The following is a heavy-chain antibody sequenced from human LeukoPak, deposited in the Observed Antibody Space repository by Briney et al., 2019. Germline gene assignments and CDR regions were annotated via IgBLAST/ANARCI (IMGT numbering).Heavy chain of an antibody. D-gene: IGHD3-3*01. CDR1: GGSISSSSYY. CDR3: ARGGMDYDFWSGRSYNWFDP. CDR2: IYYSGST. Sequence: SETLSLTCTVSGGSISSSSYYWGWIRQPPGKGLEWIGSIYYSGSTYYNPSLKSRVTISVDTSKNQFSLKLSSVTAADTAVYYCARGGMDYDFWSGRSYNWFDPWGQGTLVTVSS. V-gene: IGHV4-39*07. J-gene: IGHJ5*02.